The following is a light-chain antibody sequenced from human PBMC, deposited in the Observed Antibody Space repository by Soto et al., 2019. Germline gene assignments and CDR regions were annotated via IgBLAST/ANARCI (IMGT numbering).Light chain of an antibody. CDR1: QGISSW. CDR2: AAS. Sequence: DIQMTQPPSYVSASVGDRVTITCRTSQGISSWLAWYQQKPGKAPRLLIYAASSLQSGVPSRFSGSGSGTDFSLTISSLQPEDFATYYFHPPNTFPLVFGEGTKVEIK. CDR3: HPPNTFPLV. V-gene: IGKV1-12*01. J-gene: IGKJ4*01.